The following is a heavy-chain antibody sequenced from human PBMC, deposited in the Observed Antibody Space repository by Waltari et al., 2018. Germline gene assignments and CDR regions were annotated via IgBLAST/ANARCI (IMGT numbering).Heavy chain of an antibody. CDR3: ARAGYYDSSGYYSQDAFDI. D-gene: IGHD3-22*01. J-gene: IGHJ3*02. CDR1: GGTFSSYA. V-gene: IGHV1-69*01. CDR2: IIPIFGTA. Sequence: QVQLVQSGAEVKKPGSSVRVSCKASGGTFSSYAISWVRQAPGQGLEWMGGIIPIFGTANNAQKVQGRVTSTADESTSTAYMELSSLRSEDTAVDDCARAGYYDSSGYYSQDAFDIWGQGTMVTVSS.